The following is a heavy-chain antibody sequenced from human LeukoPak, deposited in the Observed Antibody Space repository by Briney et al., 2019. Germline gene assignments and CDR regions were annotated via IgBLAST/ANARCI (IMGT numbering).Heavy chain of an antibody. Sequence: KTSETLSLTCTVSGGSISSYYWSWIRQPPGKGLEWIGYIYYSGSTDYNPSLKSRVTISVEMSKNQFSLKRSSVTAADTAVYYCARVTGYMIEDYFDYWGQGTLVPSPQ. CDR3: ARVTGYMIEDYFDY. CDR1: GGSISSYY. CDR2: IYYSGST. V-gene: IGHV4-59*01. J-gene: IGHJ4*02. D-gene: IGHD3-22*01.